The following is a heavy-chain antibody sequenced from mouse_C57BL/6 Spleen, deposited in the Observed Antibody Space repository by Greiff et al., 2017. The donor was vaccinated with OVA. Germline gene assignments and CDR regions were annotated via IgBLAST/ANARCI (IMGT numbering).Heavy chain of an antibody. CDR3: ARGYGNYGAMDY. Sequence: VQLQQSGAELVKPGASVKISCKASGYAFSSYWMNWVKQRPGKGLEWIGQIYPGDGDTNYNGKFKGKATLTADKSSSTAYMQLSSLTSEDSAVYFCARGYGNYGAMDYWGQGTSVTVSS. CDR2: IYPGDGDT. CDR1: GYAFSSYW. V-gene: IGHV1-80*01. J-gene: IGHJ4*01. D-gene: IGHD2-10*02.